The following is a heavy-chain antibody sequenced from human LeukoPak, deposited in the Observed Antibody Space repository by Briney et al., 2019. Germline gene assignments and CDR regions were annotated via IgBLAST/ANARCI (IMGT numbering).Heavy chain of an antibody. CDR1: GFTFSSYA. J-gene: IGHJ1*01. CDR3: AKDLYSSSSKYFQH. Sequence: PGGSLRLSCAASGFTFSSYAMGWVRQAPGKGLEWVSTISGSGTNTYYADSVKGRFTISRDNSKNTLYLQMNSLRAEDTAVYYCAKDLYSSSSKYFQHWGQGTLVTVSS. D-gene: IGHD6-6*01. V-gene: IGHV3-23*01. CDR2: ISGSGTNT.